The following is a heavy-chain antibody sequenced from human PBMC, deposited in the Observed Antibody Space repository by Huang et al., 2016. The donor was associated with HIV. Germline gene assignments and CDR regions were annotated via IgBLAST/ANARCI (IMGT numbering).Heavy chain of an antibody. J-gene: IGHJ4*02. D-gene: IGHD3-22*01. Sequence: QVHLVQSGAEVKKPGSSVKVSCKASGNSFTSLPINWVRQAPGQGLAWMGGLGPMFVSATYAQKFRGRVTISADESTSTSYMELSSLRSDDTAVYYCATSTPMLGESGGWSGKVVITENVPYVDWGQGTLVTVSS. CDR2: LGPMFVSA. CDR3: ATSTPMLGESGGWSGKVVITENVPYVD. CDR1: GNSFTSLP. V-gene: IGHV1-69*01.